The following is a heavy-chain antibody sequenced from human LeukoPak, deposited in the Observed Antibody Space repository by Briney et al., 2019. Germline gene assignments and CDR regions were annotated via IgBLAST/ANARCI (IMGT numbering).Heavy chain of an antibody. CDR2: INHSGST. J-gene: IGHJ4*02. CDR3: ARDGRLWLPFDY. V-gene: IGHV4-34*01. Sequence: PSETLSLTCAAYGGSFSGYYWSWIRQPPGKGLEWIGEINHSGSTNYNPSLKSRVTISVDTSKNQFSLKLSSVTAADTAVYYCARDGRLWLPFDYWGQGTLVTVSS. CDR1: GGSFSGYY. D-gene: IGHD5-18*01.